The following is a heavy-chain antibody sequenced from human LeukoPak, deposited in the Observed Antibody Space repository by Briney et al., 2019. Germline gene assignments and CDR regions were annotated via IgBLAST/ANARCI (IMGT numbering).Heavy chain of an antibody. D-gene: IGHD3-10*01. CDR2: INHSGST. J-gene: IGHJ5*02. Sequence: PSETLSLTCAVYGGSFSGYYWSWIRQPPGKGLEWIGEINHSGSTNYNPSLKSRVTISVDTSKNQFSLKLSSVTAADTAVYYCARGVLEGSGSHYNYYWFDPWGQGTLVTVSS. CDR1: GGSFSGYY. CDR3: ARGVLEGSGSHYNYYWFDP. V-gene: IGHV4-34*01.